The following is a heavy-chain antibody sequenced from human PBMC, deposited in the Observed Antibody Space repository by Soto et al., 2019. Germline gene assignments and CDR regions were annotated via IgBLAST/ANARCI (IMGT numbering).Heavy chain of an antibody. Sequence: QVQLQESGPGLVKPSGTLSLTCAVSGASISSSNWWTWVRQPPGKGLEWIGEIYHSGSTNYNPSLMSRVTISLDKSKNHFSLRLTSGTAADTAVYYCATSRGSGRLDNWGQGTLVTVSS. D-gene: IGHD3-10*01. CDR2: IYHSGST. J-gene: IGHJ4*02. CDR1: GASISSSNW. CDR3: ATSRGSGRLDN. V-gene: IGHV4-4*02.